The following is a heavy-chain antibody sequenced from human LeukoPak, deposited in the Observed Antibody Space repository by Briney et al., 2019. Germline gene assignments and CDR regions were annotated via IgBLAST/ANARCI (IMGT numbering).Heavy chain of an antibody. CDR2: IKSKTDDGTT. J-gene: IGHJ4*02. D-gene: IGHD2-15*01. Sequence: GGSLRLSCVASGLTFSNAWWSWIRQAPGKGLQWVGHIKSKTDDGTTDYAAPVKGRFTISRDDSKNTLYLQMNSLKNEDAALYYCTALGAASEYWGQGAPVTVSS. CDR3: TALGAASEY. V-gene: IGHV3-15*01. CDR1: GLTFSNAW.